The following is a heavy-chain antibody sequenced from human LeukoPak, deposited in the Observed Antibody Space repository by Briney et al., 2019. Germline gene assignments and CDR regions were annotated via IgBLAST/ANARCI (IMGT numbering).Heavy chain of an antibody. CDR3: ATSGLESYYFDY. Sequence: GGSLRLSCAASGFTFSSYIMNWVRQAPGKGLEWVSSISSSSSYIYYADSVKGRFTISRDNAKNSLYLQMNSLSAEDTAVYYCATSGLESYYFDYWGQGTLVTVSS. CDR1: GFTFSSYI. CDR2: ISSSSSYI. V-gene: IGHV3-21*01. J-gene: IGHJ4*02. D-gene: IGHD6-6*01.